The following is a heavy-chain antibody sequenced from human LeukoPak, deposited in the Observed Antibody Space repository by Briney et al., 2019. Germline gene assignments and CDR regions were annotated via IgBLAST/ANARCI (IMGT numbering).Heavy chain of an antibody. V-gene: IGHV3-23*01. D-gene: IGHD7-27*01. CDR3: ARELVSLGTGYFDL. J-gene: IGHJ2*01. CDR1: GFTFGTYG. CDR2: ITGSSTWT. Sequence: GGSLRLSCEASGFTFGTYGTTWVRQAPGKGLEWVSGITGSSTWTYYADSVRGRFTISRDNSKNTLHLHMNNLTADDTAIYYCARELVSLGTGYFDLWGRGTLVTVSS.